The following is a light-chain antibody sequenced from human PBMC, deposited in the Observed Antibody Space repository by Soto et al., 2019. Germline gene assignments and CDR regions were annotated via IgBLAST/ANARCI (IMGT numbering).Light chain of an antibody. CDR2: EVS. V-gene: IGLV2-14*01. CDR1: STDVGSYNY. J-gene: IGLJ3*02. Sequence: QSALTQPASVSGSPGQSIAISCTGTSTDVGSYNYVSWYQHHPGKAPKLIIYEVSYRPSGVSNRFSGAKSGNTASLTISGLQAEDEADYYCSSYTRSSTLVFGGGTKLTVL. CDR3: SSYTRSSTLV.